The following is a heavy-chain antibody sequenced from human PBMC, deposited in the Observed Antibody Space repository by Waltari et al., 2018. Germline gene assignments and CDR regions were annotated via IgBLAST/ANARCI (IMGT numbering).Heavy chain of an antibody. CDR2: ILYDGVSK. CDR3: AREPNTSLHGMDV. CDR1: AFTVLTFG. Sequence: QVQQVESGGGVVQPGRSLESSGAASAFTVLTFGRHWVRQAPGKGLGWVAVILYDGVSKSHADSVKGRFTISRDNSKNTLYLEMNSLRAEDTAVYYCAREPNTSLHGMDVWGQGTTVTVSS. D-gene: IGHD7-27*01. J-gene: IGHJ6*02. V-gene: IGHV3-33*05.